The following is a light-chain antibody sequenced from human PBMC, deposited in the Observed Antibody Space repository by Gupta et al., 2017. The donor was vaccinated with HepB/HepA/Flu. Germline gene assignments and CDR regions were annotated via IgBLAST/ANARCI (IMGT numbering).Light chain of an antibody. CDR1: QSLLHSNGYNY. J-gene: IGKJ3*01. Sequence: DIVMTQSPLSLPVTPGEPASISCRSSQSLLHSNGYNYLDWYLQKPGQSPQLLIYLGSNRASGVPDRFSGSGSGTDFTLKISRVEAEDVGVYYCMQALQTPRVLTFGPGTKVDIK. CDR2: LGS. CDR3: MQALQTPRVLT. V-gene: IGKV2-28*01.